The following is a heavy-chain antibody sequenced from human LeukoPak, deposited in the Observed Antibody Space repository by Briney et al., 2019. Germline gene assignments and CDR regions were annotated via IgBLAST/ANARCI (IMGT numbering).Heavy chain of an antibody. CDR2: ISAYNGNT. V-gene: IGHV1-18*01. CDR3: ARGRLRLGELSVPDY. Sequence: ASVKVSCKASGYTFTSYGISWVRQAPGQGLEWMGWISAYNGNTNYAHKLQGRVTMTTDTSTSTAYMEPRSLRSDDTAVYYCARGRLRLGELSVPDYWGQRTLVTVSS. D-gene: IGHD3-16*02. J-gene: IGHJ4*02. CDR1: GYTFTSYG.